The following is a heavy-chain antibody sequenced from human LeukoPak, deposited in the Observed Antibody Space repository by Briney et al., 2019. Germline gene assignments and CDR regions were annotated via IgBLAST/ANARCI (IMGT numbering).Heavy chain of an antibody. CDR2: ISSSSTYI. CDR1: GFIFSSYS. Sequence: GGSLRLSCAASGFIFSSYSMNWVRQAPGKGLEWVSSISSSSTYIYYADSVKGRFTISRDNAKNSLYLQMNSLRAEDTAVYYCAKDRSMVRGVSIRFRRSGTMDVWGKGTTVTISS. V-gene: IGHV3-21*01. J-gene: IGHJ6*03. CDR3: AKDRSMVRGVSIRFRRSGTMDV. D-gene: IGHD3-10*01.